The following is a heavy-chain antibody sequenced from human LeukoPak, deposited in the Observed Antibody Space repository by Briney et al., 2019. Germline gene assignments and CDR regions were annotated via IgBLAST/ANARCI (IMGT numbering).Heavy chain of an antibody. D-gene: IGHD1-26*01. CDR1: GFTFSSYG. J-gene: IGHJ6*03. Sequence: GGSLRLSCAASGFTFSSYGMHWVRQAPGKGLEWVAVISDDGSNKYYADSVKGRFTISRDNSKNTLYLQMNSLRAEDTAVYYCAKTLRVGYYYYYMDVWGKGTTVTVSS. CDR2: ISDDGSNK. CDR3: AKTLRVGYYYYYMDV. V-gene: IGHV3-30*18.